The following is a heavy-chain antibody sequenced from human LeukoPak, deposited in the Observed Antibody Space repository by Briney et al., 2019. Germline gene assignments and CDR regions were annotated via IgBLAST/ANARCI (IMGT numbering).Heavy chain of an antibody. CDR2: IGGSGGGT. CDR1: GFTFSDYY. J-gene: IGHJ4*02. D-gene: IGHD3-10*01. CDR3: AKVATGSYYNWPFDY. Sequence: GGSLRLSCAASGFTFSDYYMSWIRQAPGKGLEWVSAIGGSGGGTYYADSVKGRFTISRDNSKNTLYLQMNSLRAEDTAVYYCAKVATGSYYNWPFDYWGQGTLVTVSS. V-gene: IGHV3-23*01.